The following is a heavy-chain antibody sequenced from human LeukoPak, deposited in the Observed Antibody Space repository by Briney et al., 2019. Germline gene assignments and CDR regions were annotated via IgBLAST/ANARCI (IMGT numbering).Heavy chain of an antibody. D-gene: IGHD3-22*01. V-gene: IGHV4-39*07. Sequence: SETLSLTCTVSGGSISSSSYYWGWIRQPPGKGLEWIGSMFSSGSTDYNPSLKSRVTISVDTSKNQFSLKLSSVTAADTAVYYCAREPDSSGFDYWGQGTLVTVSS. CDR1: GGSISSSSYY. CDR3: AREPDSSGFDY. CDR2: MFSSGST. J-gene: IGHJ4*02.